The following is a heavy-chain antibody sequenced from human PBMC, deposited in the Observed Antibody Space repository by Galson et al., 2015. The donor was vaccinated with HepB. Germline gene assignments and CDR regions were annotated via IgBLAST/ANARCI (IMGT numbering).Heavy chain of an antibody. CDR2: IGTAGDT. CDR3: AVVTSSSWPAFRY. CDR1: GFTYD. J-gene: IGHJ4*02. D-gene: IGHD6-13*01. Sequence: SLRLSCAVSGFTYDMHWVRQATGKGLEWVSAIGTAGDTYYAGSVKGRFTISRENVKNSLYLQMNSLRAGDTAVYYCAVVTSSSWPAFRYWGQGTLVTVPS. V-gene: IGHV3-13*01.